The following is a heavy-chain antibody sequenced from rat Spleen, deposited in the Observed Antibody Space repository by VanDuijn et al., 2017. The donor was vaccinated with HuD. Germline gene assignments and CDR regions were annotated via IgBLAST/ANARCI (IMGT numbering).Heavy chain of an antibody. CDR1: GFTFSNYG. CDR2: IRTGGGNT. V-gene: IGHV5S23*01. J-gene: IGHJ2*01. CDR3: ARASYSGAVMYATDY. D-gene: IGHD1-1*01. Sequence: EVQLVESGGGLVQPGRSLKLSCAASGFTFSNYGMAWVRQTPTKGLEWVASIRTGGGNTYYRDSVKGRFTVSRDNAKSTLYLQMDSLRSEDTATYYCARASYSGAVMYATDYWGQGVMVTVSS.